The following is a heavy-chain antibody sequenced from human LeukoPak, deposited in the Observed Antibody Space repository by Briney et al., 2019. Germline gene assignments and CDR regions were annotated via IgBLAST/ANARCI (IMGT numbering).Heavy chain of an antibody. J-gene: IGHJ4*02. D-gene: IGHD6-13*01. Sequence: ASVKVSCKASGYTFTSHGINWVRQAPGQGLEWMGWISAYNGNTNYAQKLQGRVTMTTDTSTSTVYMELRSLRSDDTAVYYCARGQQLRPFDYWGQGTLVTVSS. CDR2: ISAYNGNT. CDR3: ARGQQLRPFDY. V-gene: IGHV1-18*01. CDR1: GYTFTSHG.